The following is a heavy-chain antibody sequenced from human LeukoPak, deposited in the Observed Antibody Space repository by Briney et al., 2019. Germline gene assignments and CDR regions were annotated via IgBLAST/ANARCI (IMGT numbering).Heavy chain of an antibody. Sequence: SQTLSLTCAISGDSVSSNSAAWHWIRQSPSRGLEWLGRTYYRSKWYNDYAVSVKSRITINPDTSKNQFSLQLNSVTPEDTAVYYCARDPSYCSGGSCAYFDYWGQGTLVTVSS. CDR2: TYYRSKWYN. CDR3: ARDPSYCSGGSCAYFDY. D-gene: IGHD2-15*01. V-gene: IGHV6-1*01. CDR1: GDSVSSNSAA. J-gene: IGHJ4*02.